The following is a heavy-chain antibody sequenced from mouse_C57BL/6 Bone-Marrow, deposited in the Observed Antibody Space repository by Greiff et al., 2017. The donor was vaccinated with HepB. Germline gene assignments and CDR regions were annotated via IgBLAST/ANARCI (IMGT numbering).Heavy chain of an antibody. CDR2: ISGGGGNT. J-gene: IGHJ2*01. Sequence: EVKVVESGGGLVKPGGSLKLSCAASGFTFSSYTMSWVRQTPEKRLEWVATISGGGGNTYYPDSVKGRFTISRDNAKNTLYLQMSSLRSEDTALYYCARRGYYEGFDYWGQGTTLTVSS. V-gene: IGHV5-9*01. CDR1: GFTFSSYT. D-gene: IGHD2-4*01. CDR3: ARRGYYEGFDY.